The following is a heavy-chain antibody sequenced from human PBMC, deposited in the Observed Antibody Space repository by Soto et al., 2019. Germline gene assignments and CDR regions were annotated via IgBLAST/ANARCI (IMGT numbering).Heavy chain of an antibody. CDR2: IKRDGSEK. Sequence: EVQLVESGGGLVQPGGSLRLSFAASGFTFGSNWMSWVRQAPGKGLEWVANIKRDGSEKSYVDSVKGRFTISRDNAKNTLYLQMNSLRADDTAVYYCASLEWESTGYADYWGQGTLVTVSS. D-gene: IGHD3-3*01. V-gene: IGHV3-7*03. CDR1: GFTFGSNW. J-gene: IGHJ4*02. CDR3: ASLEWESTGYADY.